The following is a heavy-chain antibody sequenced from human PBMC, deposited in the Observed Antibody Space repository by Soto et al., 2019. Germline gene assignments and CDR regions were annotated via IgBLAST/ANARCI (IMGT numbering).Heavy chain of an antibody. CDR2: INHSGST. D-gene: IGHD3-16*02. CDR3: ARGKLSDYVWGSYRYHFDY. V-gene: IGHV4-34*01. Sequence: KPSETLSLTCAFYGGSFIGYYWSWIRQPPGKGLEWIGEINHSGSTNYNPSLKSRVTISVDTSKNQFSLKLSSVTAADTAVYYCARGKLSDYVWGSYRYHFDYWGQGTVVTVSS. CDR1: GGSFIGYY. J-gene: IGHJ4*02.